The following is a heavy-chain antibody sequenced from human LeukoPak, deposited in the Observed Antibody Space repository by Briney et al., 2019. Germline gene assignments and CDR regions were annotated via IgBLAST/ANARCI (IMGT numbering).Heavy chain of an antibody. D-gene: IGHD3-9*01. CDR2: IWYDGSNK. CDR3: ASSYYDILTGYQELDH. Sequence: PGGSLRLSCAASGFIFSSYSMHWVRQAPGKGLEWVAVIWYDGSNKNYADSIKGRFTISRDNSKNTLYLQMNSLRAEDTAVYYCASSYYDILTGYQELDHWGQGTLVTVSS. V-gene: IGHV3-33*01. J-gene: IGHJ4*02. CDR1: GFIFSSYS.